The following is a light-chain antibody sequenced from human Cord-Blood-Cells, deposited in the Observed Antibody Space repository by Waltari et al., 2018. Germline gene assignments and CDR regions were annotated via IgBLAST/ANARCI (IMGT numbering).Light chain of an antibody. CDR3: QLRGT. V-gene: IGKV3-11*01. CDR2: DAS. Sequence: EIVLTQSPATLSLSPGERATLSCRASQSVSSYLAWYQQKPGQAPRLLIYDASNRATGIPARFSVSGSGTDFTLTISSLEPEDFAVYYCQLRGTFGGGTKVEIK. CDR1: QSVSSY. J-gene: IGKJ4*01.